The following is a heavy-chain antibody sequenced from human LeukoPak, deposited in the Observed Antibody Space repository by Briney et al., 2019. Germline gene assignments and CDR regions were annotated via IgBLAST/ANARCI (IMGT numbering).Heavy chain of an antibody. V-gene: IGHV3-23*01. D-gene: IGHD5-24*01. CDR3: AKEGMTTTCFDY. CDR1: GFTFSSYA. J-gene: IGHJ4*02. CDR2: ISGSGGST. Sequence: GGSLRLSCAASGFTFSSYAMSWVRQAPGKGLEWVSLISGSGGSTYYADSVKGRFTISRDNSKNTLFLQMDSLRDEDTAVYYCAKEGMTTTCFDYWGQGTLVTVSS.